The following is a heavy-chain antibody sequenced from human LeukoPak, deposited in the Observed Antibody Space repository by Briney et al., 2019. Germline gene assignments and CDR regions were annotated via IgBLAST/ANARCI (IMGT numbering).Heavy chain of an antibody. CDR2: ISAYNGNT. V-gene: IGHV1-18*01. CDR1: GYTFTSYG. D-gene: IGHD4-17*01. CDR3: ARTFYGDYDPSWFDP. Sequence: ASVKVSCKASGYTFTSYGISWVRQAPGQGLEWMGWISAYNGNTNYAQKLQGRVTMTTDTSTSTAYMELRSLRSDDTAVYYCARTFYGDYDPSWFDPWGQGTLVTVSS. J-gene: IGHJ5*02.